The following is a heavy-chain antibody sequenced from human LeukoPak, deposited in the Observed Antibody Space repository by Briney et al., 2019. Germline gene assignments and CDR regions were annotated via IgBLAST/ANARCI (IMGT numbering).Heavy chain of an antibody. Sequence: ASVKVSCKASGGTFSTYGLNWVRQAPGQGLEWMGGIIPIFGIANYAQKFQGRVTITADKSTSTAYMELSSLRSEDTAVYYCATPMVRGVKGMDVWGQGTTVTVSS. D-gene: IGHD3-10*01. J-gene: IGHJ6*02. V-gene: IGHV1-69*10. CDR1: GGTFSTYG. CDR2: IIPIFGIA. CDR3: ATPMVRGVKGMDV.